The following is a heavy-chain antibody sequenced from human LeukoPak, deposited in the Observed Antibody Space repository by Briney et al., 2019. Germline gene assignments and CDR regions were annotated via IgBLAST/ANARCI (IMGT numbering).Heavy chain of an antibody. CDR3: ARDLPYSTSQLYYYYGMDV. V-gene: IGHV3-30*04. CDR1: GFTFSSYA. Sequence: RGSLRLSCAASGFTFSSYAMHWVRQAPGKGLEWVAVISYDGSNKYYADSVKGRFTISRDNSKNTLYLQMNSLRAEDTAVYYCARDLPYSTSQLYYYYGMDVWGQGTTVTVSS. J-gene: IGHJ6*02. CDR2: ISYDGSNK. D-gene: IGHD2-2*01.